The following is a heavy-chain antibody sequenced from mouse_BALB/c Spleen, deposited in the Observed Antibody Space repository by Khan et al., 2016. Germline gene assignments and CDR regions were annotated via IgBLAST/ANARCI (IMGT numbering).Heavy chain of an antibody. D-gene: IGHD1-1*01. CDR3: ARPYGSSPHYYAMYY. CDR2: ILTGSDKT. CDR1: GYTLSRYW. Sequence: QVQLQQSGAELMKPGASVKIPCKATGYTLSRYWIEWIKQRPGHGLEWIGEILTGSDKTNYNEKFKGKDSFNADTSSNTAYMQLSSLTSEDSAFYSFARPYGSSPHYYAMYYWGQGTSVTVSS. J-gene: IGHJ4*01. V-gene: IGHV1-9*01.